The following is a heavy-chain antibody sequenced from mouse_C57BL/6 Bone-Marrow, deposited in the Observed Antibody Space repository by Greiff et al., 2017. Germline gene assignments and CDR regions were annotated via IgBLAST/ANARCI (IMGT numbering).Heavy chain of an antibody. Sequence: QVQLQQPGAELVRPGTSVKLSCKASGYTFTSYWMHWVKQRPGQGLEWIGVIDPSDSYTNYNQQFNGKATLTVDTSSSTAYMQSSSLTSEDSAVYYCARGDVRFAYWGQGTLVTVSA. CDR1: GYTFTSYW. D-gene: IGHD3-3*01. CDR2: IDPSDSYT. V-gene: IGHV1-59*01. J-gene: IGHJ3*01. CDR3: ARGDVRFAY.